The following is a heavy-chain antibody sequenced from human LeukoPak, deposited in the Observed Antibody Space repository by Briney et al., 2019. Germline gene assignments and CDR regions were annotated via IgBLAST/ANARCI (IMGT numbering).Heavy chain of an antibody. CDR2: ISGDSSII. J-gene: IGHJ4*02. Sequence: PGGSLRLSCAASGFALSIYSMTWVRQAPGKGLEWVAYISGDSSIINYADSLKGRFTVSRDNARNSLYLQMNSLRAEDTAVYYCAKVPGPDYSSSCFDYWGQGTLVTVSS. V-gene: IGHV3-48*01. D-gene: IGHD6-13*01. CDR1: GFALSIYS. CDR3: AKVPGPDYSSSCFDY.